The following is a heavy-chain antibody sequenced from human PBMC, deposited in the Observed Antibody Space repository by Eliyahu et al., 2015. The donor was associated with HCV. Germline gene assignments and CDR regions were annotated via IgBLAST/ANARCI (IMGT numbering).Heavy chain of an antibody. D-gene: IGHD1-26*01. CDR2: VFAFDGDT. CDR3: ASGPDSGGLFDY. J-gene: IGHJ4*02. Sequence: QVHLVQSGSEVKMPGASVRVSCKASGYTFATYAFSWVRQPPGQGLEWMGWVFAFDGDTKYAQKVQGRVSMTANKSTTTGYLELRSLTTDDTAVYYCASGPDSGGLFDYWGQGTLVTVSS. CDR1: GYTFATYA. V-gene: IGHV1-18*01.